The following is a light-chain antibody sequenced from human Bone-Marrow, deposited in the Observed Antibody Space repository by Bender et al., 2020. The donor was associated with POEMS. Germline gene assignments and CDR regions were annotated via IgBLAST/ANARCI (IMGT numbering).Light chain of an antibody. J-gene: IGLJ1*01. Sequence: QSALTQPASVSGSPGQSITISCTGTSSDVGGYNYVSWYQQHPAKAPKLMIFEVSNRPSGVSNRFSGSKSGNTASLTISGLQAGDEADYYCSSYTGATTLYVFGTGTKVTV. V-gene: IGLV2-14*01. CDR1: SSDVGGYNY. CDR2: EVS. CDR3: SSYTGATTLYV.